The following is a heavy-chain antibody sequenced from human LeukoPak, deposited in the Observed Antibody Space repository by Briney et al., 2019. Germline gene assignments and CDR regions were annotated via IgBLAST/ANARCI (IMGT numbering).Heavy chain of an antibody. J-gene: IGHJ5*01. CDR2: ISSSSSYI. CDR3: VREPVRLGELSFDS. D-gene: IGHD3-16*02. Sequence: PGGSLRLSCAASGFIFSDYSMTWVRQAPGKGLEWVSAISSSSSYIYYVDSVKGRFTIPRDNAKNSLYLQMNSLRAEDTAVYYCVREPVRLGELSFDSWGQGTLVTVSP. CDR1: GFIFSDYS. V-gene: IGHV3-21*01.